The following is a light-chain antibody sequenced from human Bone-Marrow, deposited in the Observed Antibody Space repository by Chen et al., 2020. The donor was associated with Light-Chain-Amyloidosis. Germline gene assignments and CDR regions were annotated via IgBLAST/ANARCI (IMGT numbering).Light chain of an antibody. J-gene: IGLJ3*02. CDR2: DTS. V-gene: IGLV1-51*01. CDR1: SSNIGNSY. Sequence: SVLTQPPSVSAAPGQKVTIPCSGNSSNIGNSYVSWYQQLPGTAPKLLIYDTSNRPSGTPDRFSGSKSGTSATLGITGRQTGDEADYYCESRDSSLHWVFGGGTKLTVL. CDR3: ESRDSSLHWV.